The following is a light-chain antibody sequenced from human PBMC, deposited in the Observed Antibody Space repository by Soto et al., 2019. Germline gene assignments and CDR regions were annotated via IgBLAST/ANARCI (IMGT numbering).Light chain of an antibody. CDR1: SSDVGGYNY. Sequence: QSVLTQPASVSGSPGQSITISCTGTSSDVGGYNYVSWYQQHPGKAPKLMIYDVSNRPSGVSNRFSGSKSGNTASLTISGLQAEDEADHYCGSYTSSSTPYVFGTGTKVTVL. CDR3: GSYTSSSTPYV. J-gene: IGLJ1*01. V-gene: IGLV2-14*01. CDR2: DVS.